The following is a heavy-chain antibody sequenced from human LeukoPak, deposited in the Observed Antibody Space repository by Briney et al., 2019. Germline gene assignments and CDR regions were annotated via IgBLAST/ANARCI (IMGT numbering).Heavy chain of an antibody. CDR3: AKDRGIAVAGESDY. J-gene: IGHJ4*02. Sequence: GGSLRLSCGASGFSFSSYAMSWVRQAPGKGLEWVSAISGSGGSTYYADSVKGRFTISRDNSKNTLYLQMNSLRAEDTAVYYCAKDRGIAVAGESDYWGQGTLVTVSS. CDR1: GFSFSSYA. D-gene: IGHD6-19*01. V-gene: IGHV3-23*01. CDR2: ISGSGGST.